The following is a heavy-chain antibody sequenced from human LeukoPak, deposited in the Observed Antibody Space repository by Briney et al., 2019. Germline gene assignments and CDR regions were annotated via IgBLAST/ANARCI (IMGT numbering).Heavy chain of an antibody. J-gene: IGHJ4*02. Sequence: GGSLRLSCEASGFTFNNYVMTWVRQAPGKGLEWVAATVGGRPDTYHADSVKGRFTVSRDDSRSTLFLQMNSLRVEDTAVYYCTKAPLRSCSGAFCYPFDYWGQGTLVTVSS. D-gene: IGHD2-8*02. CDR1: GFTFNNYV. V-gene: IGHV3-23*01. CDR3: TKAPLRSCSGAFCYPFDY. CDR2: TVGGRPDT.